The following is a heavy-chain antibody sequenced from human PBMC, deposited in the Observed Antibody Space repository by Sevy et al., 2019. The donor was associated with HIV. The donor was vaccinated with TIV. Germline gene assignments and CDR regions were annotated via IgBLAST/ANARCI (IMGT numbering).Heavy chain of an antibody. Sequence: ASVKVSCKASGYTFTGYYMHWVRQAPGQGLEWMGWINPNSGGTNYAQKFQGRVTMTRDTSISTAYMELSRLRSDDTAVYYCATQPRVVVVIRGGGGGHWGQGTLVTVSS. D-gene: IGHD3-22*01. CDR3: ATQPRVVVVIRGGGGGH. CDR1: GYTFTGYY. J-gene: IGHJ4*02. CDR2: INPNSGGT. V-gene: IGHV1-2*02.